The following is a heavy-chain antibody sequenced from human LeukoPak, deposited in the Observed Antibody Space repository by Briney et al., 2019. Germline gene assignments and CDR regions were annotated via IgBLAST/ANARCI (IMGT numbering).Heavy chain of an antibody. J-gene: IGHJ4*02. Sequence: PGGSLRLSCAASGFTFSRFAMSWVRQAPGKGLEWVSAISGSGSDTYYADSVEGRFTVPRDNSKNTLYLQMNSLRAEDTALYYCAKDRYGDYSFESWGQGTLVTVSS. CDR3: AKDRYGDYSFES. CDR2: ISGSGSDT. D-gene: IGHD4-17*01. V-gene: IGHV3-23*01. CDR1: GFTFSRFA.